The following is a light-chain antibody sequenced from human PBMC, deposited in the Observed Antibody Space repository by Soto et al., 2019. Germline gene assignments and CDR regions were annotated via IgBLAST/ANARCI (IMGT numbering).Light chain of an antibody. J-gene: IGKJ4*01. Sequence: DIQMTQSPSSLSASVGDRVTITCRASENIGDYLNWYQHRPGKAPKLLIYAASVLQDGVASRFRGSGSGTDFTLTISRLQPEDFATYCCQQSFIPTLTFGGGTKVEI. V-gene: IGKV1-39*01. CDR2: AAS. CDR1: ENIGDY. CDR3: QQSFIPTLT.